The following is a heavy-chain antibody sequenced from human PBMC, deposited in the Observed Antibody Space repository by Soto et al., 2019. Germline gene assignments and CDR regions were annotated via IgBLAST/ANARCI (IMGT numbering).Heavy chain of an antibody. CDR3: ARYYDILTRSIPYVFAI. V-gene: IGHV4-34*01. J-gene: IGHJ3*02. CDR2: INHSGST. CDR1: GGSFSGYY. Sequence: SETLSLTCAVYGGSFSGYYWSWIRQPPGKGLEWIGEINHSGSTNYNPSLKSRVTMSLDTSKNQFSLKLSSMTAADTAVYYCARYYDILTRSIPYVFAIWGQATMVTVSS. D-gene: IGHD3-9*01.